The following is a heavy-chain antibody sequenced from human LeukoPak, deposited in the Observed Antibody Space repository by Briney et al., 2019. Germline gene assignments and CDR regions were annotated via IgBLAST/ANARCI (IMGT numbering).Heavy chain of an antibody. J-gene: IGHJ4*02. V-gene: IGHV4-34*01. CDR1: GGSFSGYY. D-gene: IGHD4-17*01. Sequence: SETLSLTCAVYGGSFSGYYWSWIRQPPGKGLEWIGEINHSGSTNYNPSLKSRVTISVDTSKNQFSLKLSSVTAADTAVYYCASPGLYYGIRFDYWGQGTLVTVSS. CDR2: INHSGST. CDR3: ASPGLYYGIRFDY.